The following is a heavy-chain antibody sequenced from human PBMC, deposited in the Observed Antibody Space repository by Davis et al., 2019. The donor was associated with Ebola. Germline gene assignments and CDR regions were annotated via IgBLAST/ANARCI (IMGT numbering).Heavy chain of an antibody. J-gene: IGHJ3*02. Sequence: SETLSLTCAVYGGSFSGYYWSWIRQPPGKGLEWIGELNHSGSTNYNPSLKSRVTLSVDTSKNQFSLKPSSVTAADTAVYYCARRGIYYDSSGYYHGAFDIWGQGTMVTVSS. CDR3: ARRGIYYDSSGYYHGAFDI. CDR1: GGSFSGYY. CDR2: LNHSGST. D-gene: IGHD3-22*01. V-gene: IGHV4-34*01.